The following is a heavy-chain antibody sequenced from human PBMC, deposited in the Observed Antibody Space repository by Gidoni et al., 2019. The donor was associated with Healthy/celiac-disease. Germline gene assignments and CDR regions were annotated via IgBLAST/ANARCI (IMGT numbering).Heavy chain of an antibody. CDR3: ARGGSGDDAFDI. Sequence: QVQLVQSGAEVKKTGASVQVSCKASGYTFTSYDINWVRQATGQGLEWMGWMNPTRGNTGYAQKFQCRVTMTRNTSISTAYMELSSLRSVDTAVYYCARGGSGDDAFDIWGQGTMVTVSS. V-gene: IGHV1-8*01. J-gene: IGHJ3*02. CDR2: MNPTRGNT. D-gene: IGHD3-10*01. CDR1: GYTFTSYD.